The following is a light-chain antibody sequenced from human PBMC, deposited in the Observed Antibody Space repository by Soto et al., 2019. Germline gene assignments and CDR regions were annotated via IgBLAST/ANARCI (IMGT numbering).Light chain of an antibody. CDR3: QQYYSYPPRGT. CDR2: AAS. CDR1: QGISSY. Sequence: AIRMTQSPSSFSASTGDRDTITCRASQGISSYLAWYQQKPGKAPKLLIYAASTLQSGVPSRFSGSGSGTDFTLTISCLQSEDFATYYCQQYYSYPPRGTFGQGTKVEIK. J-gene: IGKJ1*01. V-gene: IGKV1-8*01.